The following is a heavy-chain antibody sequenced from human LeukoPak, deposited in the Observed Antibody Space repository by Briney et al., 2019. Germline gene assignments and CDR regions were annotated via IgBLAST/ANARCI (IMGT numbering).Heavy chain of an antibody. CDR3: AXVXAXXYGGYEHAFDI. D-gene: IGHD4-17*01. V-gene: IGHV3-64*01. J-gene: IGHJ3*02. CDR1: GFTFSSYA. CDR2: ISSNGGST. Sequence: GGSLRLSCAASGFTFSSYAMHWVRQAPGKGLEYVSAISSNGGSTYYANSVKGRFTISRDNSKNTLYLQMGSLRAEDMAVYYCAXVXAXXYGGYEHAFDIWGQGTMVTVSS.